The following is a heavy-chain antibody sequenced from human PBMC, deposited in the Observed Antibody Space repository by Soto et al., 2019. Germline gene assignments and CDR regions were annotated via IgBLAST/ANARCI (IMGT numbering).Heavy chain of an antibody. CDR1: GFSLSSATMG. CDR3: ARIMQGDFWSGYYSPYNWFDP. D-gene: IGHD3-3*01. V-gene: IGHV2-26*01. Sequence: SGPTLVNPTETLTLTCSVSGFSLSSATMGGSWIRQPPGKALEWLAHIFSSDEKSYSTSLKSRLAISMDTSNSQVVLTMTNMDPVDTATYYCARIMQGDFWSGYYSPYNWFDPWGQGXLVTVSS. J-gene: IGHJ5*02. CDR2: IFSSDEK.